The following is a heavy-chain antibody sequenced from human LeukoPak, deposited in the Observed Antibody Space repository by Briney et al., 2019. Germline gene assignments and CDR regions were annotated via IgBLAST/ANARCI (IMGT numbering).Heavy chain of an antibody. CDR2: VSPDGGEK. CDR1: GFTFSRYW. D-gene: IGHD3-10*01. J-gene: IGHJ5*02. Sequence: PGGSLRLSCAASGFTFSRYWMSWVRQAPGKGPEWVANVSPDGGEKYYVDSMKGRFTISRDNAKNSLYLQMNSLRAEDTAVYYCARGGSYYENWFDPWGQGTLVTVSS. V-gene: IGHV3-7*04. CDR3: ARGGSYYENWFDP.